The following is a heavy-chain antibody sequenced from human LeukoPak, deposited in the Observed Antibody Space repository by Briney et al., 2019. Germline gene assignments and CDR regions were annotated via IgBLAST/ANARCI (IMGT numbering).Heavy chain of an antibody. CDR1: GFTFSSYT. Sequence: GGSLRLSCAASGFTFSSYTMNWVRQAPGKGLEWVSSINGGSSYIYYADSVKGRFTISRDNAKNSLYLQMNSLRAEDTAVYYCARDRDIVVVPAATLDYWGQGTLVTVSS. D-gene: IGHD2-2*01. J-gene: IGHJ4*02. CDR2: INGGSSYI. CDR3: ARDRDIVVVPAATLDY. V-gene: IGHV3-21*01.